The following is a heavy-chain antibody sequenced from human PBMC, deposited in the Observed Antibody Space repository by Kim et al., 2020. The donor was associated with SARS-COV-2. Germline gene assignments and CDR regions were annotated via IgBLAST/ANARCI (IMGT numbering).Heavy chain of an antibody. CDR2: INSDGSST. Sequence: GGSLRLSCAASGFTFSSYWMHWVRQAPGKGLVWVSRINSDGSSTSYADSVKGRFTISRDNAKNTLYLQMNSLRAEDTAVYYCAREIFPGIAAAGGWFDPWGQGTLVTVSS. D-gene: IGHD6-13*01. CDR3: AREIFPGIAAAGGWFDP. CDR1: GFTFSSYW. J-gene: IGHJ5*02. V-gene: IGHV3-74*01.